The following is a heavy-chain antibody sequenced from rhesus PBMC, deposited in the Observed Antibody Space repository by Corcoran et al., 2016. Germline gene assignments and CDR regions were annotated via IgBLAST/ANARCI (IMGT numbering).Heavy chain of an antibody. CDR3: ARATNFWSGYYSLDV. J-gene: IGHJ5-2*02. CDR2: INGNSGST. Sequence: QVQLQESGPGLVKPSETLSLTCAVSGASISSYWWNWIRQPPGTGLELIGEINGNSGSTNYNPSLKRRVTMPKDASKNQFSLKLSSVTAADTAVYYCARATNFWSGYYSLDVWGRGVLVTVSS. V-gene: IGHV4-80*01. CDR1: GASISSYW. D-gene: IGHD3-3*01.